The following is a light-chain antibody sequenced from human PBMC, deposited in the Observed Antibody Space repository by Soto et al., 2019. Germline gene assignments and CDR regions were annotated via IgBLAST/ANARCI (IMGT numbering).Light chain of an antibody. V-gene: IGLV2-23*01. CDR1: SSDVGSYNL. J-gene: IGLJ1*01. CDR3: CSYEGSSASYV. CDR2: EGT. Sequence: QSVLTQPASVSGSPGQSITISCTGTSSDVGSYNLVSWYQHHPGKAPKLMIYEGTKRPSGVSNRFSASKSGNTASLTISGLQAEDEADYYCCSYEGSSASYVFGTGTKVTVL.